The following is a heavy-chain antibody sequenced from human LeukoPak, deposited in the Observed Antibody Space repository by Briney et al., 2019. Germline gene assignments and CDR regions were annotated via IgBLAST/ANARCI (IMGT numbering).Heavy chain of an antibody. CDR2: MNPNSGNT. CDR3: ARYSSSWGNYYYMDV. Sequence: GASVKVSCKASGYTFTSYDINWVRQATGQGLEWMGWMNPNSGNTGYAQKFQGRVTITRNTSISTAYMELSSLRSEDTAVYYCARYSSSWGNYYYMDVWGKGTTVTVSS. CDR1: GYTFTSYD. J-gene: IGHJ6*03. D-gene: IGHD6-13*01. V-gene: IGHV1-8*03.